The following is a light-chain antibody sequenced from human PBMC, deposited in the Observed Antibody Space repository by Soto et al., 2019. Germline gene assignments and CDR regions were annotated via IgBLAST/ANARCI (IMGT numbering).Light chain of an antibody. CDR2: EGS. J-gene: IGLJ1*01. V-gene: IGLV2-23*01. CDR3: CSYAGSSLYV. Sequence: SALTQAAAVSGSPGQSITISCTGTSSDVGSYNLVSWYQQHPGKAPKLMIYEGSKRPSGVSNRFSGSKSGNTASLTISGLQAEDEADYYCCSYAGSSLYVFGTGTKVTVL. CDR1: SSDVGSYNL.